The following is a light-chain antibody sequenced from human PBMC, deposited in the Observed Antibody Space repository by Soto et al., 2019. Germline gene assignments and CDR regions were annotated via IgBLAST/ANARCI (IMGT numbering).Light chain of an antibody. J-gene: IGKJ5*01. CDR3: QQGIT. V-gene: IGKV1-39*01. CDR1: HTISRY. CDR2: GAS. Sequence: DIQMTQSPSSLSASVGDRVTITCRASHTISRYLNWYQQKAGQSPKLLIYGASSLQSGVPSRFSGSESGPDFTLTISSLQPEDSATYYCQQGITFGQGTRLEIK.